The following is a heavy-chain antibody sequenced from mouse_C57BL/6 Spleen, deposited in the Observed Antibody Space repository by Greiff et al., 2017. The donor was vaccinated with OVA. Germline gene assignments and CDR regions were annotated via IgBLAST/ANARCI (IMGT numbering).Heavy chain of an antibody. CDR2: ISYDGSN. Sequence: EVKLVESGPGLVKPSQSLSLTCSVTGYSITSGYYWNWIRQFPGNKLEWMGYISYDGSNNYNPSLKNRISITRDTSKNQFFLKLNSVTTEDTATYYCAREGHYAMDYWGQGTSVTVSS. CDR1: GYSITSGYY. V-gene: IGHV3-6*01. J-gene: IGHJ4*01. CDR3: AREGHYAMDY.